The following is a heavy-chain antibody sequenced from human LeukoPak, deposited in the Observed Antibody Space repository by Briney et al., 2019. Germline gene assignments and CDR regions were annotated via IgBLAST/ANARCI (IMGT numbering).Heavy chain of an antibody. CDR1: GYSFSNYG. J-gene: IGHJ4*02. D-gene: IGHD6-13*01. CDR3: ARASDISWPFEN. CDR2: IGAKNGNT. V-gene: IGHV1-18*01. Sequence: GASMKVSCKTSGYSFSNYGIVWVRQAPGQGLEWMGWIGAKNGNTKNSQKVQGRVTMTTDSSTNIAYLDLRSLRSDDTAVYCARASDISWPFENWGQGTLVTVSS.